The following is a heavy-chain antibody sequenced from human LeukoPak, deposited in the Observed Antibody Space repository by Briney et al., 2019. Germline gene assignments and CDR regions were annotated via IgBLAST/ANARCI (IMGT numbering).Heavy chain of an antibody. D-gene: IGHD6-19*01. Sequence: PGGSLRLSCAASGLTVSSNYMSWVRQAPGKGLEWVSVIYSGGNTYYADSVKGRFTISRDNSKNTLYLQMNSLRAGDTAVYYCARGKHNSGWYGRAFDIWGQGTXVTVS. V-gene: IGHV3-53*01. CDR1: GLTVSSNY. CDR3: ARGKHNSGWYGRAFDI. J-gene: IGHJ3*02. CDR2: IYSGGNT.